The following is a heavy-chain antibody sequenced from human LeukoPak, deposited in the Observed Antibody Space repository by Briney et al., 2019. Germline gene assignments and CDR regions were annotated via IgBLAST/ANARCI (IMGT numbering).Heavy chain of an antibody. CDR2: IRSKANSYAT. V-gene: IGHV3-73*01. CDR1: GVTFSGSA. D-gene: IGHD5-12*01. Sequence: GGSLRPSCAASGVTFSGSAMHWVRQASGQGLEWVGRIRSKANSYATAYAASVKGRFTISRDDSKNTAYLQMNSLKTEDTAVYYCTSGDRGYSGNEGGYWGQGTLVTVSS. J-gene: IGHJ4*02. CDR3: TSGDRGYSGNEGGY.